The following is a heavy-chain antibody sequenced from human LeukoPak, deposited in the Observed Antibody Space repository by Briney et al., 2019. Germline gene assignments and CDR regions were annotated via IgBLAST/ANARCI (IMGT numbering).Heavy chain of an antibody. CDR2: IASETYGGTA. J-gene: IGHJ4*02. CDR3: TRDQTPYY. V-gene: IGHV3-49*04. Sequence: GGSLRLSCTASGFTFGDYAMTWVRQAPGKGLEWVGFIASETYGGTAEYAASVKGRFIISRDDSKSIAYLQMNSLKTEHTAVYYCTRDQTPYYWGQGTLVTVSS. CDR1: GFTFGDYA.